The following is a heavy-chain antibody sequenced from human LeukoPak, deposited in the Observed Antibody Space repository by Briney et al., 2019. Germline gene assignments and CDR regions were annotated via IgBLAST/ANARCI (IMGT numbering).Heavy chain of an antibody. CDR1: GYSISSGDY. Sequence: SETLCLTCAVSGYSISSGDYWGWIRQPPGKGLGWVGSIYDTGSNYYTPSLKSRVTISIDTSKNQFSLKLSSVTAADTAVYYCASGSSGWLWYFDLWGRGTLVTVSS. CDR2: IYDTGSN. D-gene: IGHD6-19*01. V-gene: IGHV4-38-2*01. CDR3: ASGSSGWLWYFDL. J-gene: IGHJ2*01.